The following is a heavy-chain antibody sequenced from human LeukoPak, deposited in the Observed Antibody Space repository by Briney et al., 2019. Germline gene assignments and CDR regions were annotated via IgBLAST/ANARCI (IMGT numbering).Heavy chain of an antibody. Sequence: ATVKVSCKASGYTFTSYGISWVRQAPGQGLEWMGWISAYNGNTNYAQKLQGRVTMTTDTSTSTAYMELRSLRSEDTAVYYCASSPVTMARGVTLYYFDYWGQGTLVTVSS. CDR1: GYTFTSYG. CDR3: ASSPVTMARGVTLYYFDY. V-gene: IGHV1-18*01. J-gene: IGHJ4*02. CDR2: ISAYNGNT. D-gene: IGHD3-10*01.